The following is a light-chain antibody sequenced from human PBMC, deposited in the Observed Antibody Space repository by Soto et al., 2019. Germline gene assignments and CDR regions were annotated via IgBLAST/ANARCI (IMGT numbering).Light chain of an antibody. CDR3: QQYFNPPWT. V-gene: IGKV4-1*01. J-gene: IGKJ1*01. CDR2: WAS. Sequence: DIVMTQSPDSLAVSLGERATINCKSSQSLFYSSNNKDYLAWYQQKPGQPPRLLIYWASTRESGVPERFSGSGSGTDFTLTVSSLQAEEVAVYYCQQYFNPPWTFGQGTKVEIK. CDR1: QSLFYSSNNKDY.